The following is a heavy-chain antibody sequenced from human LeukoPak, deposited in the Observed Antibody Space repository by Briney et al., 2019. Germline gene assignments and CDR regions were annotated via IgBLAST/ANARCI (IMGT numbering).Heavy chain of an antibody. CDR3: AKRGVVVRVFLVGFHKEAYYFDS. CDR1: GITLSNYG. CDR2: LSGSAGGS. J-gene: IGHJ4*02. V-gene: IGHV3-23*01. D-gene: IGHD3-16*02. Sequence: GGSLRFSCGVSGITLSNYGMTWVRQAPGKGLEWVAGLSGSAGGSNYADSVKGRFTISRDNSKNTLFLQMDRLRAEDTAVYFCAKRGVVVRVFLVGFHKEAYYFDSWGQGALVTVSS.